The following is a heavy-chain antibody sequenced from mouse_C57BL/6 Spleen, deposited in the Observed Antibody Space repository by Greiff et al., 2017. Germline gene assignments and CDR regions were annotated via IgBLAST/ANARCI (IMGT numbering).Heavy chain of an antibody. J-gene: IGHJ4*01. Sequence: EVKLVESGGGLVKPGGSLKLSCAASGFTFSDYGMHWVRQAPEKGLEWVAYISSGRSTIYYADKVKGRFTISRDNAKNTLFLPMTSLRSEDTAMYYCAIGVVAPYYAMDYWGQGTSVTVSS. D-gene: IGHD1-1*01. CDR2: ISSGRSTI. V-gene: IGHV5-17*01. CDR3: AIGVVAPYYAMDY. CDR1: GFTFSDYG.